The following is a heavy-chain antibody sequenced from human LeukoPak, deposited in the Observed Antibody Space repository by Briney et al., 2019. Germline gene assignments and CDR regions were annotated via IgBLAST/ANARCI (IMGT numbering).Heavy chain of an antibody. CDR3: ARRTDHLDY. V-gene: IGHV4-59*12. CDR1: GGSISSYY. J-gene: IGHJ4*02. CDR2: IYYSGST. D-gene: IGHD1-14*01. Sequence: PSETLSLTCTVSGGSISSYYWSWIRQPPGKGLEWIGYIYYSGSTNYNPSLKSRVTISVDTSKNQFSLKLSSVTAADTAVYYCARRTDHLDYWGQGTLVTVSS.